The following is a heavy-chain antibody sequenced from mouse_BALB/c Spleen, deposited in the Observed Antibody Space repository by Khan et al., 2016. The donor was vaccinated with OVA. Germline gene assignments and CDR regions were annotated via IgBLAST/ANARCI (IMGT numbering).Heavy chain of an antibody. CDR1: GFTFNNYG. J-gene: IGHJ3*01. CDR2: ISSGGNT. CDR3: ARDYWVDY. V-gene: IGHV5-6-5*01. Sequence: EVQVVESGGGLVKPGGSLKVSCAASGFTFNNYGMSWVRQTPEKRMEWVASISSGGNTYYPASVTGRFSISRDNVRNILYLQMSSLRYEDTAIYYCARDYWVDYWGQGTLVTVSA.